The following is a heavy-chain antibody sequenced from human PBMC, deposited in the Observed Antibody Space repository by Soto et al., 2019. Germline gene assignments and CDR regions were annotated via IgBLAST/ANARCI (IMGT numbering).Heavy chain of an antibody. CDR2: ISGSGGST. Sequence: GGSLRLSCAASGFSFSTYAMSGVRQAPGKGLDWVSAISGSGGSTYHADSVKGRFTISRDNSINRLYLQMNSLRTEDTAVYYCAHPRGYGVFDAYDIWGQGTMVTVSS. V-gene: IGHV3-23*01. CDR3: AHPRGYGVFDAYDI. J-gene: IGHJ3*02. CDR1: GFSFSTYA. D-gene: IGHD4-17*01.